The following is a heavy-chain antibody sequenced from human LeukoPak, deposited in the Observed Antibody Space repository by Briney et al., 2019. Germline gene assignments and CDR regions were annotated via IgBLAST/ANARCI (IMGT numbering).Heavy chain of an antibody. D-gene: IGHD1-1*01. CDR3: ARANDYYYYMDV. CDR2: IKQDGSEK. CDR1: GFTFSSYY. Sequence: GGSLRLSCAASGFTFSSYYMSWVRQAPGRGLEWVAHIKQDGSEKYSVDSVKGRFTISRDNAKNSLFLQMNSLRAEDTAVYYCARANDYYYYMDVWGKGTTVTVSS. V-gene: IGHV3-7*01. J-gene: IGHJ6*03.